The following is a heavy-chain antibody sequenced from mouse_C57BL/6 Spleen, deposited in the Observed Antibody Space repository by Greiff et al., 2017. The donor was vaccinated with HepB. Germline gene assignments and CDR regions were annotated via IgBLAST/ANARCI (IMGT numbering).Heavy chain of an antibody. CDR2: INPSTGGT. D-gene: IGHD1-1*01. CDR1: GYSFTGYY. Sequence: EVQLQQSGPELVKHGASVKISCKASGYSFTGYYMNWVQQSPEKSLEWIGEINPSTGGTTYNQKFKAKATLTVDKSSSTAYIQLKRMTSEESAVYYCARWLITTVVYGFAYWGQGTLVTVSA. J-gene: IGHJ3*01. CDR3: ARWLITTVVYGFAY. V-gene: IGHV1-42*01.